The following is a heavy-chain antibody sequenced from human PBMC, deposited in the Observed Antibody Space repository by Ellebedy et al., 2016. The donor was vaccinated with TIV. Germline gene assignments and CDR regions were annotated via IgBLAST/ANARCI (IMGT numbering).Heavy chain of an antibody. Sequence: GESLKISXAASGFIFNDYGIHWLRQAPGRGLEWVAVIAYDGKNDYYLDSVKGRFIISRDNSKNILFLQMNSLRVDDTALYFCAKRLEDYYDRSGSGIDAFDVWGRGTMVTVSS. D-gene: IGHD3-22*01. CDR2: IAYDGKND. V-gene: IGHV3-30*18. CDR3: AKRLEDYYDRSGSGIDAFDV. J-gene: IGHJ3*01. CDR1: GFIFNDYG.